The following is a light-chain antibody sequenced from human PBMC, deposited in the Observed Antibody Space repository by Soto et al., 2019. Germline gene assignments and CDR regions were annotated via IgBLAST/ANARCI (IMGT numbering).Light chain of an antibody. CDR3: NSNTLTSAYV. CDR2: DVS. V-gene: IGLV2-14*03. Sequence: QSALTQPASVSGSPGQSITISCTGTCSDIGAYNYVSWYQQLPGKAPKVMIYDVSNRPSGVSDRFSGSKSGNTASLTISGLHPDDEAAYYCNSNTLTSAYVFGTGNKITLL. J-gene: IGLJ1*01. CDR1: CSDIGAYNY.